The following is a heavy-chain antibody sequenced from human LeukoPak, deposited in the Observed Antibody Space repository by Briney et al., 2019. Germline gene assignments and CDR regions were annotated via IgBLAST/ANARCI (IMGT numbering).Heavy chain of an antibody. V-gene: IGHV1-69*13. D-gene: IGHD4-17*01. CDR3: ARDPDYGDYGSYFDY. CDR1: GGTFSSYA. J-gene: IGHJ4*02. CDR2: IIPIFGTA. Sequence: ASVKVSCTASGGTFSSYAISWVRQAPGQGLEWMGGIIPIFGTANYAQKFQGRVTITADESTSTAYMELSSLRSEDTAVYYCARDPDYGDYGSYFDYWGQGTLVTVSS.